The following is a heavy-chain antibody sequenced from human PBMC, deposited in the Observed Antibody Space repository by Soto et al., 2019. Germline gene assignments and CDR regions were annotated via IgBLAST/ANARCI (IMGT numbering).Heavy chain of an antibody. Sequence: EVQLVESGGGLVKPGRSLRLSCTASGFTFGDYAMSWFRQAPGKGLEWVGFIRSKAYGGTTEYAASVKGRFTISRDDSKSIAYLQMNSLKTEDTAVYYCTSPQYYYDSSGYYGGSSYYYYGMDVWGQGTTVTVSS. CDR1: GFTFGDYA. CDR3: TSPQYYYDSSGYYGGSSYYYYGMDV. J-gene: IGHJ6*02. V-gene: IGHV3-49*05. CDR2: IRSKAYGGTT. D-gene: IGHD3-22*01.